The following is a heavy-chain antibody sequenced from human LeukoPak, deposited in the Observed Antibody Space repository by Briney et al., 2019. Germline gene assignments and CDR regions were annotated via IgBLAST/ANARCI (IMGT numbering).Heavy chain of an antibody. CDR1: GYTFTSYG. D-gene: IGHD3-10*01. J-gene: IGHJ4*02. Sequence: ASVKVSCKASGYTFTSYGISWVRQAPGQGLEWMGWISAYNGNTNYAQKFQGRVTMTRNTSISTAYMELSSLRSEDTAVYYCARGRTIWGQGTLVTVSS. V-gene: IGHV1-18*01. CDR3: ARGRTI. CDR2: ISAYNGNT.